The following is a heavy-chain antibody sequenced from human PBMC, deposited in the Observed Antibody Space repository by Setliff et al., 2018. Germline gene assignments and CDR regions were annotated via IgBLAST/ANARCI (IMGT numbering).Heavy chain of an antibody. Sequence: ASVKVSCKASGYIFASNSMHWVRQAPGQGLEWMGVIDPTGGRTAYAQKFKGRVTLTRDTSTSTVYMELHSLTSEDTAIYYCARAPWGDDYDSLYTWFDPWGQGSLVTVSS. J-gene: IGHJ5*02. CDR2: IDPTGGRT. V-gene: IGHV1-46*01. CDR1: GYIFASNS. D-gene: IGHD3-22*01. CDR3: ARAPWGDDYDSLYTWFDP.